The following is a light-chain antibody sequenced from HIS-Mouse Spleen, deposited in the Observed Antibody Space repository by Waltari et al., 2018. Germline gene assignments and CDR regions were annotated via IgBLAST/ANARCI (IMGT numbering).Light chain of an antibody. CDR2: DAS. CDR3: QQRSNWPPV. V-gene: IGKV3-11*01. CDR1: QSVTSY. J-gene: IGKJ4*01. Sequence: EIVLTQSPATKSLSPVERATLTCRASQSVTSYLAMYQQKPGQAPRLLNYDASNMATGIPARFSGSGSGTDFTLTISSLEPEDFAVYYCQQRSNWPPVFGGGTKVEIK.